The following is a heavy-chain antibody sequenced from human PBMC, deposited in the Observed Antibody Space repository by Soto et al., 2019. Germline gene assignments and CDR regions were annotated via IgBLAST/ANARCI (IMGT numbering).Heavy chain of an antibody. CDR2: IWHDGSNK. CDR1: GFTFSTYA. CDR3: VRQKFGADFDY. J-gene: IGHJ4*02. Sequence: GSLRLSCAASGFTFSTYAMHWVRQTPDKGLEWVAIIWHDGSNKYYVDSVKGRFTISRDNSKNTLYLQMNSLRAEDTAVYYCVRQKFGADFDYWGQGTLVTVSS. D-gene: IGHD3-10*01. V-gene: IGHV3-33*01.